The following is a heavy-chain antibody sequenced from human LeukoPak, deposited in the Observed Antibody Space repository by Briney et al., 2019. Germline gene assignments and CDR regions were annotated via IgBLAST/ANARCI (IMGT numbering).Heavy chain of an antibody. D-gene: IGHD3-10*01. CDR2: IYYSGSP. Sequence: PSETLSLTYTVSGGSITSSSYYWGWIRQPPGKGLEWIGSIYYSGSPYYNPSLKSRVTISLDTSKNQFSLKLSSVTAADTAVYYCARAVWFGELYYYYYYMDVWGKGTTVTVSS. CDR1: GGSITSSSYY. J-gene: IGHJ6*03. V-gene: IGHV4-39*07. CDR3: ARAVWFGELYYYYYYMDV.